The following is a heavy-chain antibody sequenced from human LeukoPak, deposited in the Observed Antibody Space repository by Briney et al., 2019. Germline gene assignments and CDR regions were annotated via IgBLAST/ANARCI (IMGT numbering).Heavy chain of an antibody. CDR2: ISDSSAM. CDR3: ARDGGYSGYDADC. V-gene: IGHV3-48*01. D-gene: IGHD5-12*01. Sequence: GGSLRLSCAASGFTFSTYSMKWVRQAPGKGLEWVSYISDSSAMYYADSVRGRFTISRENDKNSLFLQMNSLRAEDTAVYYCARDGGYSGYDADCWGQGTLVTVSS. CDR1: GFTFSTYS. J-gene: IGHJ4*02.